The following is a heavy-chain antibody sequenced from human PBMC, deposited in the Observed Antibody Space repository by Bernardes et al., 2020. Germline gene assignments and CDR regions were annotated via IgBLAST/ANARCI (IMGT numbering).Heavy chain of an antibody. J-gene: IGHJ6*02. CDR3: ARDQGGSYYGVYYYYGMDV. Sequence: SETLSLTCTVSGGSISSYYWSWIRQPPGKGLERIGYIYYSGSTNYNPSLKSRVTISVDTSKNQFSLKLSSVTAADTAVYYCARDQGGSYYGVYYYYGMDVWGQGTTVTVSS. V-gene: IGHV4-59*01. CDR2: IYYSGST. D-gene: IGHD1-26*01. CDR1: GGSISSYY.